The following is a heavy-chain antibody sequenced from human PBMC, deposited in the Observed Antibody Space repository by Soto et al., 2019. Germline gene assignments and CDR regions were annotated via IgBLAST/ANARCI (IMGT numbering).Heavy chain of an antibody. D-gene: IGHD3-22*01. Sequence: GGSLRLSCAVSGFIFSRYSMNWVRQAPGKGLEWVSSIGTSGSYIYDTDSVKGRFTISRDNTKDSLYLQMNSLRAEDTAIYYCAGGSALIGLGYWGQGSPINVCS. CDR3: AGGSALIGLGY. CDR1: GFIFSRYS. CDR2: IGTSGSYI. J-gene: IGHJ4*02. V-gene: IGHV3-21*01.